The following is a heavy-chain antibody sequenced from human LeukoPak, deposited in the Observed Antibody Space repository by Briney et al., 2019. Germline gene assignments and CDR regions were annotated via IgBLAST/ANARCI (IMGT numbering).Heavy chain of an antibody. CDR2: ISSSGSNI. J-gene: IGHJ6*03. D-gene: IGHD3-10*01. Sequence: GGSLRLSCAASGFTFSDYYMTWIRQAPGKGLEWVSYISSSGSNIYYADSVKGRLTISRDNAKNSLYLQVNSLRAEDTAVYYCARAYFGSVSFHYYSYMDVWGRGTTVTVSS. CDR1: GFTFSDYY. V-gene: IGHV3-11*04. CDR3: ARAYFGSVSFHYYSYMDV.